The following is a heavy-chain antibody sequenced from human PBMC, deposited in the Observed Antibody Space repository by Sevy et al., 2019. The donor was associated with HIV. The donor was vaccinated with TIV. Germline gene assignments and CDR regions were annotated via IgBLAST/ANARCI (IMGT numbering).Heavy chain of an antibody. CDR2: ISSSSSTI. CDR1: GFTFSSYS. V-gene: IGHV3-48*02. Sequence: GGSLRLSCAASGFTFSSYSMNWVRQAPGKGLEWVSYISSSSSTIYYADSVRGRFTISRDIAKNSLYLQMNSLRDEDTAVYYCARDRSIAVATHKANYFDYWGQGTLVTVAS. J-gene: IGHJ4*02. CDR3: ARDRSIAVATHKANYFDY. D-gene: IGHD6-19*01.